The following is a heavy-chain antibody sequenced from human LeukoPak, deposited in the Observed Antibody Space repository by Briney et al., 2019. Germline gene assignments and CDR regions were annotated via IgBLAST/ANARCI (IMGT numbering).Heavy chain of an antibody. J-gene: IGHJ6*02. CDR3: AFGDYYYYYGMDV. Sequence: SETLSLTCTVSGGSISSYYWSWIRQPPGKGLEWIGYVYYSGSTNYNPSLKSRVTISVDTSKKQFSLKLSSVTAADTAVYYCAFGDYYYYYGMDVWGQGTTVTVSS. V-gene: IGHV4-59*01. CDR2: VYYSGST. CDR1: GGSISSYY. D-gene: IGHD4-17*01.